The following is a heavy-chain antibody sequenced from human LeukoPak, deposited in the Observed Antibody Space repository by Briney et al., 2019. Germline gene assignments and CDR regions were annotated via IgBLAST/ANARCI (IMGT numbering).Heavy chain of an antibody. D-gene: IGHD3-22*01. V-gene: IGHV3-11*01. CDR3: ARVTEVYYDSSGYSDY. CDR1: GFTFSDYY. J-gene: IGHJ4*02. Sequence: GGSLRLSCAASGFTFSDYYVSWIRQAPGKGLEWVSYISSSGSTIYYADSVKGRFTISRDNAKNSLYLQMNSLRAEDTAVYYCARVTEVYYDSSGYSDYWGQGTLVTVSS. CDR2: ISSSGSTI.